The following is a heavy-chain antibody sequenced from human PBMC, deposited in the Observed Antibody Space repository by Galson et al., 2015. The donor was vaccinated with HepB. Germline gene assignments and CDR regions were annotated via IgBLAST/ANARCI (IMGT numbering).Heavy chain of an antibody. Sequence: QSGAEVKKPGESLKISCKTSGYSFVNYWIAWVRQIPGKGPEFMGIIYPDDSDTKYSPSFEGHGVISVDKSINTAYLSWTSLKASDTATYFCARQNNWNEDFDYWGQGTLVTVSS. D-gene: IGHD1-20*01. V-gene: IGHV5-51*01. CDR2: IYPDDSDT. CDR3: ARQNNWNEDFDY. J-gene: IGHJ4*02. CDR1: GYSFVNYW.